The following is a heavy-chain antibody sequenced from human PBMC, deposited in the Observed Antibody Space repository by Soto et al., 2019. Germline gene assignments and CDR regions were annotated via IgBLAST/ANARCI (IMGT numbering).Heavy chain of an antibody. D-gene: IGHD2-8*01. J-gene: IGHJ4*02. CDR3: GSSMDVSDTNGYYYLDY. V-gene: IGHV4-31*03. CDR2: TDYSGRA. CDR1: GGSPSRNGYY. Sequence: PSETLSLTCSVSGGSPSRNGYYWKWIRQRPGKGLEWIGFTDYSGRANYNPSLKSRVTISVDTSKNQFSLNLTSVTAADTSVYYCGSSMDVSDTNGYYYLDYWGQGALVTVSS.